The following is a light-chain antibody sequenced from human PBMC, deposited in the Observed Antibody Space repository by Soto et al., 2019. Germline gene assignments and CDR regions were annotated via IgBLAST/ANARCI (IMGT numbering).Light chain of an antibody. Sequence: EIVMTQSPATLSVSPGERATLSCRASQSVSSNLAWYQQKPGQAPRLLIYGTSSRATGIPDRFSGSGSGIDFTLTISRLEPEDFAVYYCQQYNNFITFGQGTRLEIK. J-gene: IGKJ5*01. V-gene: IGKV3D-15*01. CDR3: QQYNNFIT. CDR2: GTS. CDR1: QSVSSN.